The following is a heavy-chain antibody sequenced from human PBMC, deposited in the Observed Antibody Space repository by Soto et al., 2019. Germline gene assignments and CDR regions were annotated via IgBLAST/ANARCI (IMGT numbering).Heavy chain of an antibody. Sequence: QVQLVQSGAEVKKPGASVKVSCKASGYTFTSYGISWVRQAPGQGLEGMGWISAYNGNTNYAQKLQGRVTMTTDTSTSTAYMELRSLRSDDTAVYYCARTSTLGYCSGGSCYSSFDYWGQGTLVTVSS. CDR2: ISAYNGNT. D-gene: IGHD2-15*01. V-gene: IGHV1-18*01. J-gene: IGHJ4*02. CDR1: GYTFTSYG. CDR3: ARTSTLGYCSGGSCYSSFDY.